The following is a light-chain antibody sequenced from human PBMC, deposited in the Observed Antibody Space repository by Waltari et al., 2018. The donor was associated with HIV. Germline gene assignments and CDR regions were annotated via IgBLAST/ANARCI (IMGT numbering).Light chain of an antibody. J-gene: IGLJ2*01. CDR2: SNN. Sequence: QSVLTQPPSASGTPGQRVTISCSGRSSHIGSNTVNWYQQLPGTAPKLLIYSNNQRPSGVPDRFSGSKSGTSASLAISGLQSEDEADYYCAVWGDSLNGPVFGGGTKLTVL. CDR3: AVWGDSLNGPV. V-gene: IGLV1-44*01. CDR1: SSHIGSNT.